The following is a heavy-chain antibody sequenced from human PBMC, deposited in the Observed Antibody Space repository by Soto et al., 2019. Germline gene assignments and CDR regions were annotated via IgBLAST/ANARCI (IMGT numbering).Heavy chain of an antibody. D-gene: IGHD3-10*01. CDR1: GGSISSYY. CDR3: ARSGARYYYYMDV. J-gene: IGHJ6*03. CDR2: IYYSGST. V-gene: IGHV4-59*01. Sequence: QVQLQESGPGLVKPSETLSLTCTVSGGSISSYYWSWIRQPPGKGLEWIGYIYYSGSTNYNPSLKSRVTISVDTSKSQFSLKLSSVTAADTAVYYFARSGARYYYYMDVWGKGTTVTVSS.